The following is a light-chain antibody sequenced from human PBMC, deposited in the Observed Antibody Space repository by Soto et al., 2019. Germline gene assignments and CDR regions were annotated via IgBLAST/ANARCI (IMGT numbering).Light chain of an antibody. CDR1: QSVSSN. CDR3: QQYNDWPLT. CDR2: GAF. J-gene: IGKJ1*01. Sequence: EIIMTQSPVTLSVSPGERATLSCRASQSVSSNLAWYQQKPGQDPSLLIYGAFTRATGIPARFSGTGSGTEFNLTISRLQSEDFALYYCQQYNDWPLTFGQGTKVDIK. V-gene: IGKV3-15*01.